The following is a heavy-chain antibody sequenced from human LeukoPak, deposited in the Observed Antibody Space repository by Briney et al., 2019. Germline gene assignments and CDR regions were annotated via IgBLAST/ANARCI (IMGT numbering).Heavy chain of an antibody. CDR1: GGSISSSSYY. J-gene: IGHJ4*02. CDR2: IYYSGST. D-gene: IGHD5-18*01. Sequence: SETLSLTCTVSGGSISSSSYYWGWIRQPPGKGLEWIGSIYYSGSTYYNPSLKSRVTISVDTSKNQFSLKLSSVTAADTAVYYCARGLVGYSNDYWGQGTLVTVSS. CDR3: ARGLVGYSNDY. V-gene: IGHV4-39*01.